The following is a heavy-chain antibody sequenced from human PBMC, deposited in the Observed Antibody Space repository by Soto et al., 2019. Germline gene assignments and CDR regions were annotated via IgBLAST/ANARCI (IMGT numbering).Heavy chain of an antibody. CDR1: DFTVSKNY. CDR2: ISSGGTT. Sequence: EVQLVESGGGLIQPGGSLRLSCAASDFTVSKNYMSWVRQAPGKGLEWVSVISSGGTTYYADSVKGRFTISRDNSNNTLYLQMNRLRADDTAVYYCARIGRGIAATGTNDYWGQGTLVTVSS. J-gene: IGHJ4*02. V-gene: IGHV3-53*01. CDR3: ARIGRGIAATGTNDY. D-gene: IGHD6-13*01.